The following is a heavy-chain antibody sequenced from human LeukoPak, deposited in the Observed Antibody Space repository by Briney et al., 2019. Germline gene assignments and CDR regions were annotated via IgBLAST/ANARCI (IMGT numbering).Heavy chain of an antibody. J-gene: IGHJ2*01. D-gene: IGHD1-26*01. CDR2: IYYSGST. CDR3: ARGPVGATPSWYFDL. CDR1: GGSISSYY. Sequence: PSETLSLTCTVSGGSISSYYWSWIRQPPGKGLEGIGYIYYSGSTNYNPSLKSRVTISVDTSKNQFSLKLSSVTAADTAVYYCARGPVGATPSWYFDLWGRGTLVTVSS. V-gene: IGHV4-59*01.